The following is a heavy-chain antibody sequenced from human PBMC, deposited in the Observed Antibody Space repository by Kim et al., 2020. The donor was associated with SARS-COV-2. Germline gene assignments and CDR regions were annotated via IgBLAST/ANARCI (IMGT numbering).Heavy chain of an antibody. Sequence: GGSLRLSCAASGFTFNSYALSWVRQAPGKGLEWVSAITGSGGSTYYADSVKGRFTISRDNSKNTLYLQMNSLRAEDTAVYYCAKDRDYYDSSGYYYYYGMDVWGQGTTVTVSS. D-gene: IGHD3-22*01. CDR3: AKDRDYYDSSGYYYYYGMDV. J-gene: IGHJ6*02. CDR2: ITGSGGST. CDR1: GFTFNSYA. V-gene: IGHV3-23*01.